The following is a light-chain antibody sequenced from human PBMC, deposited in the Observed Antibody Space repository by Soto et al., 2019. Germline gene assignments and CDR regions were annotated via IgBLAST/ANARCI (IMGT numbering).Light chain of an antibody. V-gene: IGKV3-20*01. CDR3: QQYGSSPLT. J-gene: IGKJ4*01. CDR1: QSVSSSF. Sequence: EIVLTQSPGTLSLSPGERATLSCRASQSVSSSFLAWYQQKPGQAPRLLIYGASTRATGIRDRFSGSGSGTDFTLTIRRLETADFAVYYCQQYGSSPLTFGGGTKVEIK. CDR2: GAS.